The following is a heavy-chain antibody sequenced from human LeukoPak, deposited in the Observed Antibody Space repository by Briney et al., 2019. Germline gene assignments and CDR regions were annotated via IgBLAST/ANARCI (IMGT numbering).Heavy chain of an antibody. Sequence: PGGSLRLSCAASGFTFSSYAMHWVRQAPGKGLEWVAVISYDGSNKYYADSVKGRFTISRDNSKNTLYLQMNNLRAEDTAVYYCARDLGPGIAAYRPGYWGQGTLVTVSS. CDR3: ARDLGPGIAAYRPGY. J-gene: IGHJ4*02. V-gene: IGHV3-30-3*01. D-gene: IGHD6-13*01. CDR1: GFTFSSYA. CDR2: ISYDGSNK.